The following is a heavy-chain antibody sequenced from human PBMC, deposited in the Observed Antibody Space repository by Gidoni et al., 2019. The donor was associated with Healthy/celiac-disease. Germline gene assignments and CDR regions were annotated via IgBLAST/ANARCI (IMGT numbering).Heavy chain of an antibody. V-gene: IGHV4-61*01. CDR3: ARVSVVVAANNWFDP. CDR1: GGSVSSGSYY. D-gene: IGHD2-15*01. J-gene: IGHJ5*02. CDR2: IYYSGST. Sequence: QVQLQESGPGLVKPSETLSLTCTVSGGSVSSGSYYWSLIRQPPGKGLEWIGYIYYSGSTNYNPSLKSRVTISVDTSKNQFSLKLSSVTAADTAVYYCARVSVVVAANNWFDPWGQGTLVTVSS.